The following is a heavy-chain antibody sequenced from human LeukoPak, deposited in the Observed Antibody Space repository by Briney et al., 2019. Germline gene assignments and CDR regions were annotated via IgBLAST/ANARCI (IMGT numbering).Heavy chain of an antibody. D-gene: IGHD3-22*01. Sequence: SETLSLTCTVSGGSISSSSYYWGWIRQPPGKGLEWIGSIYYSGSTYYNPSLKSRVTISVDTSKNQFSLKLSSVTAADTAVYYCARPGDHYYHSTYYFDHWGQGTLVTVSS. CDR3: ARPGDHYYHSTYYFDH. J-gene: IGHJ4*02. CDR1: GGSISSSSYY. V-gene: IGHV4-39*07. CDR2: IYYSGST.